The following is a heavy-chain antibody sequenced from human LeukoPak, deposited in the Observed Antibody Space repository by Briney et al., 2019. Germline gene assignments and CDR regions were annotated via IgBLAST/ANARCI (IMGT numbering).Heavy chain of an antibody. Sequence: PSETLSLTCTFSGASVSSYYWDWLRETPGKGVECIGYISDTGKTESHPSLKSRVRISLCPVHKHFFFALRSATVADSGGDFCATGYNDAFATWGPGILVSVSS. D-gene: IGHD3-3*01. J-gene: IGHJ5*02. CDR3: ATGYNDAFAT. CDR2: ISDTGKT. CDR1: GASVSSYY. V-gene: IGHV4-59*02.